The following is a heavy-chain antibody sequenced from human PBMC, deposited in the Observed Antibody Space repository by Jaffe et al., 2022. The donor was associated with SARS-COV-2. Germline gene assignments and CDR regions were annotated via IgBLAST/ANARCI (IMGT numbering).Heavy chain of an antibody. Sequence: EVQLLESGGGLVQPGGSLRLSCAASGFTFSSYAMSWVRQAPGKGLEWVSAISGSGGSTYYADSVKGRFTISRDNSKNTLYLQMNSLRAEDTAVYYCAKDLYDSSGPYYYYYYGMDVWGQGTTVTVSS. V-gene: IGHV3-23*01. CDR2: ISGSGGST. CDR3: AKDLYDSSGPYYYYYYGMDV. D-gene: IGHD3-22*01. J-gene: IGHJ6*02. CDR1: GFTFSSYA.